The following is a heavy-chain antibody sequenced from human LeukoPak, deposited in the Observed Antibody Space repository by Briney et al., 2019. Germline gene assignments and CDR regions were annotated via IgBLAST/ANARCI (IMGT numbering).Heavy chain of an antibody. CDR1: GFTFNTYP. J-gene: IGHJ6*02. V-gene: IGHV3-30-3*01. D-gene: IGHD3-22*01. Sequence: GGSLRLSCSAPGFTFNTYPMHWVRQSPGKGLEWVAVTSHDESYKFYAESVKGRFTISRDNSNNTLYLQMNTLRPEDTSVYYCARDRLFYFHSPDYRAGYFYATDVWGQGTTVTVSS. CDR2: TSHDESYK. CDR3: ARDRLFYFHSPDYRAGYFYATDV.